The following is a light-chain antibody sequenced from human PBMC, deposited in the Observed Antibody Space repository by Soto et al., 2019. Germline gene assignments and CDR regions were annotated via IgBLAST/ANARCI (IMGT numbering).Light chain of an antibody. J-gene: IGLJ1*01. Sequence: QSALNQPASVSGSPGQSITISCTGTSSDVGGYNYVSWYQQQAGKAPKLIIHEVSNRPSGVSNRFSGSKSGKTASLTISGLQAEDEADYYCYSYTSSRAYVFGIGTTLNVL. V-gene: IGLV2-14*01. CDR1: SSDVGGYNY. CDR3: YSYTSSRAYV. CDR2: EVS.